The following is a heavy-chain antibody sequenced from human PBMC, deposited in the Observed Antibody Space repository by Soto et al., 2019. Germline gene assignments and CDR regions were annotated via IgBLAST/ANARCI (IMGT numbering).Heavy chain of an antibody. CDR3: ARALIPYCSRNSCRYFDY. D-gene: IGHD2-8*01. CDR1: GFTFSSYT. CDR2: ITSDGNIR. J-gene: IGHJ4*02. Sequence: QVQLVESGGGVVQPGGSLRLSCAASGFTFSSYTMHWVRQAPGKGLEWVAVITSDGNIRLYADSVKGRFSISRDTSKDTLYLQMSSLRPEDTAVYYCARALIPYCSRNSCRYFDYWGQGPLVTVSS. V-gene: IGHV3-30-3*01.